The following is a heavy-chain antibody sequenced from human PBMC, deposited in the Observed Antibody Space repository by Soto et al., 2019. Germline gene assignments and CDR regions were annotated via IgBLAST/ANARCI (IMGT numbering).Heavy chain of an antibody. CDR3: ARGPRPGRGYDFWSGYYTNYYYYGMDV. Sequence: QVQLVQSGAEVKKPGASVKVSCKASGYTFTSYGISWVRQAPGQGLEWMGWISAYNGNTNYAQKLQGRVTMTTDTSTSTAYMELRSLRSDDTAVYYCARGPRPGRGYDFWSGYYTNYYYYGMDVWGQGTTVTVSS. CDR2: ISAYNGNT. D-gene: IGHD3-3*01. V-gene: IGHV1-18*04. CDR1: GYTFTSYG. J-gene: IGHJ6*02.